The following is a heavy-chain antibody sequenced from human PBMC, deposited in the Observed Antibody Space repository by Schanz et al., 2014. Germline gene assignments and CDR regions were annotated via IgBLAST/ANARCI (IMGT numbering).Heavy chain of an antibody. J-gene: IGHJ6*02. Sequence: EVQLVESGGGLVKPGGSLRLSCAASGFPFSMAWMTWVRQAPGKGLEWVGHIRSKNDGGTTDYAAPVKGRFTISRDDSKNTVYLQMSSLKTEDTAVYYCKWELHVYYGMDVWGQGTAVTVSS. V-gene: IGHV3-15*01. CDR2: IRSKNDGGTT. CDR1: GFPFSMAW. CDR3: KWELHVYYGMDV. D-gene: IGHD1-26*01.